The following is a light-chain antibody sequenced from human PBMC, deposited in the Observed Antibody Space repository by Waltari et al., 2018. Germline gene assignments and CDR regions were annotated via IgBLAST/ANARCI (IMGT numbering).Light chain of an antibody. CDR1: SSDIGDYDY. CDR2: EVI. J-gene: IGLJ1*01. CDR3: CSYAGTNNFYV. V-gene: IGLV2-8*01. Sequence: QSALTQPPSAAGSPGESVTISCTGTSSDIGDYDYVSWYQQHPGKAPKLMIYEVIKGRSGVPDRCSGPKSGNTASLTVSGLQAEDEADYYCCSYAGTNNFYVFGTGTKVTVL.